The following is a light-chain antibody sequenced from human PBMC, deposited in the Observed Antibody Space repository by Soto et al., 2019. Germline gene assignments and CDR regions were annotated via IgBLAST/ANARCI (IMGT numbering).Light chain of an antibody. J-gene: IGKJ1*01. V-gene: IGKV1-5*01. CDR2: DAS. CDR3: QQYNGQPPWA. Sequence: DIQITLSPPIVSASAGDRVTVSCRASQSVREWLAWYQQKPGKAPKVLIWDASRLERGVPARFSGSGSGTDFTLTISGLQSEDFAIYYCQQYNGQPPWAFGQGTKVAI. CDR1: QSVREW.